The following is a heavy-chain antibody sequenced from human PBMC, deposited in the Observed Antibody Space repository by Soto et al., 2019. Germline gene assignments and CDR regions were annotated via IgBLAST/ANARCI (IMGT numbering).Heavy chain of an antibody. V-gene: IGHV4-39*07. CDR3: ARDLGNYYYAMDV. CDR2: ICYSGDT. CDR1: GGSISSINIC. Sequence: LSLTCAVSGGSISSINICWGWVRQPPGEGLEWIATICYSGDTYYNPSLKSRVIISVDTSKSQFSLRLSSVTAADTAVYYCARDLGNYYYAMDVWGQGTTVTVSS. J-gene: IGHJ6*02.